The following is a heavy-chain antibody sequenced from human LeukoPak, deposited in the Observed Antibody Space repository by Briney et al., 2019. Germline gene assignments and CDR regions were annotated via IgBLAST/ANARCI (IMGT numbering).Heavy chain of an antibody. Sequence: PGESLRLSCAASGFTFSSYAMSWVCQAPGKGLEWVSAISGSGNITFYADSVKGRFTISRDNSKNTLSLQMNSLRAEDTAIYYCAKRVGGNYYDTSGGQGTLVTVSS. CDR3: AKRVGGNYYDTS. CDR1: GFTFSSYA. D-gene: IGHD3-22*01. V-gene: IGHV3-23*01. J-gene: IGHJ4*02. CDR2: ISGSGNIT.